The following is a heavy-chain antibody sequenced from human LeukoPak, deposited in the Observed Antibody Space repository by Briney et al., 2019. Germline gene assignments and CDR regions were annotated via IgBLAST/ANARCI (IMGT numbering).Heavy chain of an antibody. CDR2: INPNSGGT. J-gene: IGHJ5*02. D-gene: IGHD4-17*01. Sequence: ASAKVSCKASGYTFTGYYMHWVRQAPGQGLEWMGWINPNSGGTNYAQKFQGRVTMTRDTSISTAYMELSRLRSDDTAVYYCARAIDYGVNWFDPWGQGTLVTVSS. CDR1: GYTFTGYY. V-gene: IGHV1-2*02. CDR3: ARAIDYGVNWFDP.